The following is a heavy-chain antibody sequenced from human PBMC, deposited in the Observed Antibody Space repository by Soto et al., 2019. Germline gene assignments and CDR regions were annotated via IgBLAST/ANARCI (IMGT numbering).Heavy chain of an antibody. CDR1: GLRLSRNG. D-gene: IGHD1-26*01. Sequence: SLRRGSSASGLRLSRNGMDVFPQSPGTGLEWVAVISYDGSNKYYADSVKGRFTISRDNSKNTLYLQMNSLRAEDTAVYYCAKDLRWELLPQDYYFDYWGQGTLVTVSS. CDR2: ISYDGSNK. J-gene: IGHJ4*02. V-gene: IGHV3-30*18. CDR3: AKDLRWELLPQDYYFDY.